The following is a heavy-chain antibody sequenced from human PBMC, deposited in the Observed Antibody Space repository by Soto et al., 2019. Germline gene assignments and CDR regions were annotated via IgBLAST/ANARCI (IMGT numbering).Heavy chain of an antibody. CDR1: GFTFSTYG. J-gene: IGHJ4*02. V-gene: IGHV3-33*01. Sequence: QVQLVESGGGVVQPGRSLRLCCAVSGFTFSTYGMPWVRQAPGKGLEWVAVIWADGSNTIYADSVKGRFTISRDNFRDTLYLQMNSLRAEDTAVYYCATDQDGSPFDYWGQGTLVTVSS. D-gene: IGHD5-12*01. CDR3: ATDQDGSPFDY. CDR2: IWADGSNT.